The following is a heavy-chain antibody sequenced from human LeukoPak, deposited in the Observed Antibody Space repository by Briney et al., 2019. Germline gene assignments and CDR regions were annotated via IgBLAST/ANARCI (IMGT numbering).Heavy chain of an antibody. V-gene: IGHV3-64*01. CDR1: GFSFSNYA. Sequence: PGGSLRLSCAASGFSFSNYAMYWVRQAPGKGLEYVSGVSSNGGSTYYANSVKGRFSISRDNSKNTLYLRMGSLRPDDMAVFYCARGMAIREAYYYGMDVWGQGTTVTVSS. J-gene: IGHJ6*02. CDR3: ARGMAIREAYYYGMDV. D-gene: IGHD5-24*01. CDR2: VSSNGGST.